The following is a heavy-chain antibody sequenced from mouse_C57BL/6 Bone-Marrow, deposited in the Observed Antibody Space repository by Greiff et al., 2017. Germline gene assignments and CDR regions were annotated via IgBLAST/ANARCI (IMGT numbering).Heavy chain of an antibody. CDR3: ARHRGSIFDY. J-gene: IGHJ2*01. D-gene: IGHD1-1*01. CDR1: GFTFSSYG. V-gene: IGHV5-6*01. CDR2: ISSGGSYT. Sequence: EVMLVESGGDLVKPGGSLKLSCAASGFTFSSYGMSWVRQTPDKRLEWVATISSGGSYTYYPDSVKGRLTISRDNAKNTLYLQMSSLKSEDTAMYYCARHRGSIFDYWGQGTTLTVSS.